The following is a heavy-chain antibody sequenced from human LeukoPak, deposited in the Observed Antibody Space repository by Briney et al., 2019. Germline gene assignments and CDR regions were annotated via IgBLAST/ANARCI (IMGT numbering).Heavy chain of an antibody. CDR2: MNPNSGNT. D-gene: IGHD3-3*01. J-gene: IGHJ6*03. Sequence: ASLKVSCKASGCTFTSYDINRVVQDTAEGPEWMGWMNPNSGNTAYAQKFQGRVTMTGNTSISTAYIELSSRRSEGTSVYYCARGPEDFWCSYYHYYCYYMDVWGKGTTVTVSS. V-gene: IGHV1-8*01. CDR3: ARGPEDFWCSYYHYYCYYMDV. CDR1: GCTFTSYD.